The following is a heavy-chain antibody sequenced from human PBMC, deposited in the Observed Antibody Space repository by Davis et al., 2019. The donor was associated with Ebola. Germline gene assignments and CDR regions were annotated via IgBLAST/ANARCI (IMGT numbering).Heavy chain of an antibody. CDR2: IADSGDVT. V-gene: IGHV3-23*01. J-gene: IGHJ5*02. CDR3: ARDLVLVPAALTWFDP. D-gene: IGHD2-2*01. Sequence: GGSLRLSCAASGFTFSNYVMSWVRKAPGKGLEWVSLIADSGDVTDYADSVKGRFTVSRDNSKNTLYLQMNSLRAEDTAVYYCARDLVLVPAALTWFDPWGQGTLVTVSS. CDR1: GFTFSNYV.